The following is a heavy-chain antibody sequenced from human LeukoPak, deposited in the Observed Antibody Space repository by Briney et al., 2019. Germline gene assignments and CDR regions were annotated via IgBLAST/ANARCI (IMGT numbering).Heavy chain of an antibody. J-gene: IGHJ6*02. Sequence: PSETLSLTCTVSGGSISSYYWSWIRQPPGKGLEWIGYIYYSGSTNYNPSLKSRVTISVDTSKNQFSLKLSSVTAADTAVYYCARQLNSSGYYYHHYYYGMDVWGQGTTVTVSS. CDR2: IYYSGST. D-gene: IGHD3-22*01. V-gene: IGHV4-59*08. CDR3: ARQLNSSGYYYHHYYYGMDV. CDR1: GGSISSYY.